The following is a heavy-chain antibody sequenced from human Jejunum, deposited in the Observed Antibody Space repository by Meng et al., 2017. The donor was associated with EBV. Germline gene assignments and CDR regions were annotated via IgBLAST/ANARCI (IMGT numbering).Heavy chain of an antibody. V-gene: IGHV1-2*06. D-gene: IGHD2-15*01. CDR2: INPNSGVT. J-gene: IGHJ4*02. Sequence: QVQLVQSGAEVKKTXXSGKVXCMAYGYTFTDFFVHWVRQAPGQGLEWMGRINPNSGVTNYEQKFQGRVTMTRDTSISTAYMELSGLRSDDTAFYYCARDPALHCSGGSCYPDNWGQGTLVTVSS. CDR1: GYTFTDFF. CDR3: ARDPALHCSGGSCYPDN.